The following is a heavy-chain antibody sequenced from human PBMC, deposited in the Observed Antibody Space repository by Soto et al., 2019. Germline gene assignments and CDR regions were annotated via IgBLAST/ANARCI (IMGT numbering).Heavy chain of an antibody. J-gene: IGHJ4*02. CDR1: GVAFSQYG. D-gene: IGHD6-19*01. CDR3: AKDVESGWYEAFDY. V-gene: IGHV3-23*01. CDR2: IRSFDYRT. Sequence: GGSLRLSCTASGVAFSQYGMSWVRQAPGKGLEWVSSIRSFDYRTNYADSVKGRFTISRDNSKSTLSLQMNSLRAEDTAVYYCAKDVESGWYEAFDYWGPGTLVTV.